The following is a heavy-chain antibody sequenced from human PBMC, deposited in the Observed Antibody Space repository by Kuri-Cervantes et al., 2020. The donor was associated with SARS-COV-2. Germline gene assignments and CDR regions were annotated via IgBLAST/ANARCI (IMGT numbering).Heavy chain of an antibody. J-gene: IGHJ4*02. V-gene: IGHV3-23*01. CDR1: GFTVSSNY. D-gene: IGHD3-10*01. Sequence: GESLKISCAASGFTVSSNYMSWVRQAPGKGLEWVSAISGSGGSTYYADSVKGRFTISRDNAKNSPYLQMNSLRPEDSAFYYCAKDTARSLRGVPLDWGQGTLATVSS. CDR2: ISGSGGST. CDR3: AKDTARSLRGVPLD.